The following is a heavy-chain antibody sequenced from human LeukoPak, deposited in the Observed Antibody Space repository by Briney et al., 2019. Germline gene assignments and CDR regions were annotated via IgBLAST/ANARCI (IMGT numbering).Heavy chain of an antibody. V-gene: IGHV1-46*01. J-gene: IGHJ5*02. Sequence: ASVKVSCKASGGTFRSYAISWVRQAPGQGLEWIGIINPSGDNTWYAQKFQGRVTMTRDMATSTDYLEVSSLRSEDTAVYYCARDNSLRDTAWWFDPWAREPWSPSP. D-gene: IGHD5-24*01. CDR2: INPSGDNT. CDR1: GGTFRSYA. CDR3: ARDNSLRDTAWWFDP.